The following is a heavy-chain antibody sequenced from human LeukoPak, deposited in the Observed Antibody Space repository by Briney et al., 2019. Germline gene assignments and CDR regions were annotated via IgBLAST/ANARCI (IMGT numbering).Heavy chain of an antibody. V-gene: IGHV3-72*01. CDR3: ARDLDYGGNSDAFDI. CDR1: GFTFSTYT. Sequence: GGSLRLSCAASGFTFSTYTMNWVRQAPGKGLEWVGRSRNKANSYTTEYAASVKGRFTISRDDSKNSLYLQMNSLKTEDTAVYYCARDLDYGGNSDAFDIWGPGTMVTVSS. CDR2: SRNKANSYTT. D-gene: IGHD4-23*01. J-gene: IGHJ3*02.